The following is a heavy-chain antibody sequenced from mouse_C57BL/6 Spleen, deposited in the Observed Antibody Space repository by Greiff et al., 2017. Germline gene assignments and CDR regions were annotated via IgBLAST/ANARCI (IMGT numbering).Heavy chain of an antibody. CDR3: AMGYGSSGAWFAY. CDR2: IHPSDSDT. V-gene: IGHV1-74*01. J-gene: IGHJ3*01. Sequence: QVQLQQPGAELVKPGASVKVSCKASGYTFTSYWMHWVKQRPGQGLEWIGRIHPSDSDTNYNQKFKGKATLTVDKSSSTAYMQLSSLTSEDSAVYDCAMGYGSSGAWFAYWGQGTLVTVSA. D-gene: IGHD1-1*01. CDR1: GYTFTSYW.